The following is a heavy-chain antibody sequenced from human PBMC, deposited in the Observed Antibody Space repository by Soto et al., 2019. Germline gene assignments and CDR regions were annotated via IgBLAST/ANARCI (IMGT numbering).Heavy chain of an antibody. D-gene: IGHD3-3*01. V-gene: IGHV4-59*08. J-gene: IGHJ5*02. Sequence: PSETLSLTCTVSGGSIDTYYWSWIRQPPGKGLQWIGYIYYSGNTTYSPSLKSRVTISVDRSKNQFSLKLTSVTAADTAVYYCARLGGYYQSLDTWGQGTLVTVSS. CDR1: GGSIDTYY. CDR3: ARLGGYYQSLDT. CDR2: IYYSGNT.